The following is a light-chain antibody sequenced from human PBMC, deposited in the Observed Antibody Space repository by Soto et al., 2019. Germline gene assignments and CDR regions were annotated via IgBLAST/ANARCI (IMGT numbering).Light chain of an antibody. CDR3: SSYTSSSIPDVV. Sequence: QSALTQPASVSGSPGQSITISCTGTSSDVGGYNYVSWYQQHPGKAPKLMIYDVSNRRSGVSNRFSGSKSGNTASLTISGLQAEDEADYYCSSYTSSSIPDVVFGGGTKLTVL. V-gene: IGLV2-14*01. CDR1: SSDVGGYNY. CDR2: DVS. J-gene: IGLJ2*01.